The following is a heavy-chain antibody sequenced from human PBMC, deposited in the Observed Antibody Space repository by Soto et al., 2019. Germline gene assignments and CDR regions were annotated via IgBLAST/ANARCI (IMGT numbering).Heavy chain of an antibody. V-gene: IGHV1-18*01. CDR3: ARGTTVETGNY. Sequence: QVQLGQSGAEVKKPGDSVKVSCKASGYTFTSYVCSWVRKAPGQGREWMGWISDYNGNTNYAQKLQGRVTMTTDTYTSTSYMKLRSRRSDGTDVYDCARGTTVETGNYWGQGTRVTVSS. CDR1: GYTFTSYV. CDR2: ISDYNGNT. J-gene: IGHJ4*02. D-gene: IGHD4-17*01.